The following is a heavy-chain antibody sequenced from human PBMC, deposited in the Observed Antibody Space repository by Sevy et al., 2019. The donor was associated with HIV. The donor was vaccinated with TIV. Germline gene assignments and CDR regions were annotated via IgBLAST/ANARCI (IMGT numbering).Heavy chain of an antibody. CDR1: GFTFSGYG. CDR2: IWFDGNKK. CDR3: VRESPSDWYLDS. V-gene: IGHV3-33*01. Sequence: GGSLRLSCAASGFTFSGYGMHWVRQAPGKALEWVAAIWFDGNKKYYEDSVKGRFTIFRDNSKSTQYLQMSSLRADDTAVYYCVRESPSDWYLDSWGQGTLVTVSS. J-gene: IGHJ4*02. D-gene: IGHD2-2*01.